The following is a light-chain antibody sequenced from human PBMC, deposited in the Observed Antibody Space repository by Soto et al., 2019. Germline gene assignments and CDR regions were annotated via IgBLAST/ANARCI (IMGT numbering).Light chain of an antibody. CDR1: RSDVGGYNY. Sequence: QSALTQPASVSGSLGQSITISCPGTRSDVGGYNYGSWYQQHPGKAPKLVIYEVSNRHSGVSNRFSGSKSGNTAYLTISGLQAEDEADCYCSSYATSTTMVFGGGTKRTGL. V-gene: IGLV2-14*01. CDR3: SSYATSTTMV. CDR2: EVS. J-gene: IGLJ2*01.